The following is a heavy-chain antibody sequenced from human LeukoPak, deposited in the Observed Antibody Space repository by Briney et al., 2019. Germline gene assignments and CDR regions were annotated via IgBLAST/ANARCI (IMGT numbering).Heavy chain of an antibody. CDR3: ARSDISISSTSPNWFDP. CDR2: IYHSGST. CDR1: GYSISSGYY. D-gene: IGHD2-2*01. Sequence: SETLSLTCTVSGYSISSGYYWGWIRPPPGKGLEWIGSIYHSGSTYYNPSLKSRVTISVDTSKNQFSLKLSSVTAADTAVYYCARSDISISSTSPNWFDPWGQGTLVTVSS. V-gene: IGHV4-38-2*02. J-gene: IGHJ5*02.